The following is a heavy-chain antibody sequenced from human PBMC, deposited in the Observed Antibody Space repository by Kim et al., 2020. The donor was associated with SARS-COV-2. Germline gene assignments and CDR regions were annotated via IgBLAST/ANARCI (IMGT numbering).Heavy chain of an antibody. CDR1: GYTFTSYY. CDR3: ARDTHDYGGNFGGLRY. Sequence: ASVKVSCKASGYTFTSYYMHWVRQAPGQGLEWMGIINPSGGSTSYAQKFQGRVTMTRDTSTSTVYMELSSLRSEDTAVYYCARDTHDYGGNFGGLRYWGQGTLVTVSS. D-gene: IGHD4-17*01. V-gene: IGHV1-46*01. J-gene: IGHJ4*02. CDR2: INPSGGST.